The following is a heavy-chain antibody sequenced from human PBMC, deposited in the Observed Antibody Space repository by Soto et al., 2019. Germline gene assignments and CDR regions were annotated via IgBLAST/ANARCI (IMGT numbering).Heavy chain of an antibody. V-gene: IGHV5-51*01. Sequence: GESLKISCKGSGYSFTSYWIGWVRQMPGKGLEWMGIIYPGDSDTRYSPSFQGQVTISADKSISTAYLQWSSLKASDTAMYYCARLGDSNYPYYYYMAVWGKGTTVTVSS. J-gene: IGHJ6*03. CDR3: ARLGDSNYPYYYYMAV. CDR2: IYPGDSDT. D-gene: IGHD4-4*01. CDR1: GYSFTSYW.